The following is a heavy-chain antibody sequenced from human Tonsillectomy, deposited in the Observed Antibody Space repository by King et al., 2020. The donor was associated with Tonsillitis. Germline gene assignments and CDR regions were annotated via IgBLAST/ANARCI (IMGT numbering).Heavy chain of an antibody. CDR1: GGSISGGDYY. J-gene: IGHJ5*02. CDR3: GRYGGGVFDP. CDR2: IYNSENT. V-gene: IGHV4-31*03. Sequence: VQLQESGPGLVKPSQTLSLTCTVSGGSISGGDYYWSWIRQYPGKGLEWIGYIYNSENTYYNPSLKSRLTISVETSKNQFSQKLTSVTAAGTAVYYCGRYGGGVFDPGGQGTLVTVSS. D-gene: IGHD4-23*01.